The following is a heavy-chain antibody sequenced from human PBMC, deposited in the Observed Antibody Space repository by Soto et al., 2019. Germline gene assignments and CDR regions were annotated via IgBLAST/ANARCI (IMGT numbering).Heavy chain of an antibody. Sequence: ASVKVSCKASGYTFTSYYIHWVRQAPGQGLEWMGIINPSGGSTSYAQKFQGRVTMTRDTSTSTVYMELSSLRSEDTAVYYCARQTHYYDSSGEPPGFGYWGQGTMLTV. D-gene: IGHD3-22*01. J-gene: IGHJ4*02. CDR3: ARQTHYYDSSGEPPGFGY. CDR1: GYTFTSYY. CDR2: INPSGGST. V-gene: IGHV1-46*01.